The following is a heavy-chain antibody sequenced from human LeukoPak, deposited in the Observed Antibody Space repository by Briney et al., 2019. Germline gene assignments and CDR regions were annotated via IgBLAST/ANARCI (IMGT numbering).Heavy chain of an antibody. CDR3: ARWPGFDP. Sequence: KHSETLSLTCAVSGGSISSGGYSWSWIRQPPGKGLEWIGYIYHSGSTNYNPSLKSRVTISVDTSKNQFSLKLSSVTAADTAVYYCARWPGFDPWGQGTLVTVSS. CDR2: IYHSGST. CDR1: GGSISSGGYS. V-gene: IGHV4-30-2*01. J-gene: IGHJ5*02.